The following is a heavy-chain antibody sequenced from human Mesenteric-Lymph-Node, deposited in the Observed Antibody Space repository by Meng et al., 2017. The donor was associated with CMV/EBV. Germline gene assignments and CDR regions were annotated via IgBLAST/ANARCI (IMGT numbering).Heavy chain of an antibody. V-gene: IGHV1-69*05. CDR1: GTFSSYA. CDR3: ARDYSGYDSQQAGGFDP. D-gene: IGHD5-12*01. J-gene: IGHJ5*02. CDR2: IIPIFGTA. Sequence: GTFSSYAISWVRQAPGQGLEWMGGIIPIFGTANYAQKFQGRVTITTDESTSTAYMELSSLRSEDTAVYYCARDYSGYDSQQAGGFDPWGQGTLVTVSS.